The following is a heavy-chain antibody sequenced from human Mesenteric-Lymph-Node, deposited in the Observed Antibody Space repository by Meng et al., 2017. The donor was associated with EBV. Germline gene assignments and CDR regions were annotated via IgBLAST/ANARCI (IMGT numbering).Heavy chain of an antibody. CDR1: GYIFTYFG. D-gene: IGHD3-10*01. CDR2: INTNSGHP. V-gene: IGHV7-4-1*02. Sequence: QVTLVQLVSEFKNPGASVTVSCKASGYIFTYFGLNWVRQAPGQGLEWLGWINTNSGHPAYAQGFTGRLVFSLDTSVNTAFLQINDLKSDDTAIYYCVKDRGFGELFDFWGQGTLVTVSS. CDR3: VKDRGFGELFDF. J-gene: IGHJ4*02.